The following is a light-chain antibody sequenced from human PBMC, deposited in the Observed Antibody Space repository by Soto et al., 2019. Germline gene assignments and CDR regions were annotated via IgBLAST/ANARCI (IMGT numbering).Light chain of an antibody. CDR1: SSDVGGYNY. CDR2: EVT. V-gene: IGLV2-8*01. J-gene: IGLJ2*01. Sequence: LTQPPSASGSLGQSVTISCTGTSSDVGGYNYVSWHQQHPGKAPKVMIYEVTKRPPGVPDRFSGSKSGNTASLTVSGLQAEDEADYYCSSFAGGGNPVLLGGGTKLTVL. CDR3: SSFAGGGNPVL.